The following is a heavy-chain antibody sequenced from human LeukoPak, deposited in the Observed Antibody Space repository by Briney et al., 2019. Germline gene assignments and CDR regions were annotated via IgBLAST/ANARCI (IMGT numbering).Heavy chain of an antibody. J-gene: IGHJ5*02. CDR3: ARDSMPTRGVRRGFDP. V-gene: IGHV1-18*01. CDR2: VSADNGNT. Sequence: ASVKVSCKTSANTFSNYGISWVRQAPGQGLEWMGWVSADNGNTNYAQKFHGRITMTTDTSTRTAYMELRSLRSDDTAVYYCARDSMPTRGVRRGFDPWGQEDLVTVSS. CDR1: ANTFSNYG. D-gene: IGHD3-10*01.